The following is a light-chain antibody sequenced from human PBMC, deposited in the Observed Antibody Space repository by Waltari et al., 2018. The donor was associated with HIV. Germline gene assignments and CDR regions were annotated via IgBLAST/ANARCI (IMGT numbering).Light chain of an antibody. CDR1: NIGTKS. CDR3: HVWDTISDHVV. J-gene: IGLJ2*01. V-gene: IGLV3-21*04. Sequence: SYVLTQPPSVSVAPGTTAKITCVGNNIGTKSVHWYQQKPDQAPLLVIYYNADRPSGSPERFSGSNSGNTATLTINRVEAGDEADYYCHVWDTISDHVVFGGGSKLTVL. CDR2: YNA.